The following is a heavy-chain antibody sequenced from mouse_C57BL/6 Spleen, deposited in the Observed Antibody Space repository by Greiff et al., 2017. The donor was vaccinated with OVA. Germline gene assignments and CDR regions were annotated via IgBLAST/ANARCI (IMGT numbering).Heavy chain of an antibody. D-gene: IGHD2-1*01. CDR3: TREDYGNYAGHFDY. Sequence: DVHLVESGEGLVKPGGSLKLSCAASGFTFSSYAMSWVRQTPEKRLEWVAYISSGGDYIYYADTVKGRFTISRDNARNTLYLQMSSLKSEDTAMYYCTREDYGNYAGHFDYWGQGTTLTVSS. J-gene: IGHJ2*01. V-gene: IGHV5-9-1*02. CDR2: ISSGGDYI. CDR1: GFTFSSYA.